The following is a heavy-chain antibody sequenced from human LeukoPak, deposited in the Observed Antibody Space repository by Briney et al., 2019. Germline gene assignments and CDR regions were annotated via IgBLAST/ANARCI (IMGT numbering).Heavy chain of an antibody. Sequence: ASVTVSCRASGYTFTTYGINWVRQAPGQGLGGMGWIKTYNGDTNTAQKFLDRIIMTTDKSTGTAYMELRSLRSDDTAVYYCAKDGGQQWLTNYYSYGMDVWGQGTTVIVSS. V-gene: IGHV1-18*01. J-gene: IGHJ6*02. CDR3: AKDGGQQWLTNYYSYGMDV. CDR1: GYTFTTYG. D-gene: IGHD6-19*01. CDR2: IKTYNGDT.